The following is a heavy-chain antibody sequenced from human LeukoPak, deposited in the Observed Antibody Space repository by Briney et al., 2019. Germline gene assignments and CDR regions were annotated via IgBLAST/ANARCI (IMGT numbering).Heavy chain of an antibody. Sequence: PEASVKVSCKASGGTFSSYAISWLRQAPGQGLEWMGGIIPIFGTANYAQKFQGRVTITADESTSTAYMELSSLRSEDTAVYYCARVIGTDYYYMDVWGKGTTVTVSS. CDR2: IIPIFGTA. V-gene: IGHV1-69*13. D-gene: IGHD1-26*01. CDR1: GGTFSSYA. J-gene: IGHJ6*03. CDR3: ARVIGTDYYYMDV.